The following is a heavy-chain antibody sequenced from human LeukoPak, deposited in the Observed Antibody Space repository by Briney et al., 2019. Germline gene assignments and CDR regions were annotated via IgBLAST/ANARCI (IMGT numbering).Heavy chain of an antibody. V-gene: IGHV4-34*01. CDR2: INHSGST. J-gene: IGHJ5*02. CDR3: ARKTAVTTYWFDP. D-gene: IGHD4-11*01. CDR1: GGSFSGYY. Sequence: SETLSLTCAVYGGSFSGYYWSWIRQPPGKGLEWIGEINHSGSTNYNPSLKSRVAISVDTSKNQFSLKLSSVTAADTAVYYCARKTAVTTYWFDPWGQGTLVTVSS.